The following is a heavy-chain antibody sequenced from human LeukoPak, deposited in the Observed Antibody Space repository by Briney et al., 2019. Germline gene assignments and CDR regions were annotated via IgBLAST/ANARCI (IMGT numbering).Heavy chain of an antibody. V-gene: IGHV3-23*01. CDR1: GFSVTSCA. CDR2: VSNSGCNT. Sequence: GGSLRLSCAASGFSVTSCAMSWVRQAPGKGLEWVSTVSNSGCNTWYADSVKGRFTISRDISQNTLHLQMSSLRAEDTAPYYCARHDGSSFIYYIDHWGEGALVTVSS. CDR3: ARHDGSSFIYYIDH. J-gene: IGHJ4*02. D-gene: IGHD1-26*01.